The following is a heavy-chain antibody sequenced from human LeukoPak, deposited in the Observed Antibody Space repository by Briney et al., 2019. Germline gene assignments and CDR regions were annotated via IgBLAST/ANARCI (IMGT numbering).Heavy chain of an antibody. CDR1: GFTFSTYW. J-gene: IGHJ6*03. V-gene: IGHV3-74*01. D-gene: IGHD5-24*01. CDR2: INSDGSST. CDR3: ARDQLKYYYYYMDV. Sequence: GESLRLSCAASGFTFSTYWMHWVRQAPGKGLVWVSRINSDGSSTSYADSVKGRFTISRDNAKNTLYLQMNSLRAEDTAVYYCARDQLKYYYYYMDVWGKGTTVTVSS.